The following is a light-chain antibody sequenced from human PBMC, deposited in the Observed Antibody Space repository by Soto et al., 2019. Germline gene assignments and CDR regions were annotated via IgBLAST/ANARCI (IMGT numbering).Light chain of an antibody. CDR1: SSDVADYNY. CDR3: SSYTSSSTPV. CDR2: EVS. J-gene: IGLJ1*01. V-gene: IGLV2-14*01. Sequence: QSALTQPASVSGSPGQSIAISCTGTSSDVADYNYVSWYQQHPGKAPKLMIYEVSNRPSGVSNRFSGSKSGNTASLTISGLQAEDESDYDCSSYTSSSTPVFGTGTKVTVL.